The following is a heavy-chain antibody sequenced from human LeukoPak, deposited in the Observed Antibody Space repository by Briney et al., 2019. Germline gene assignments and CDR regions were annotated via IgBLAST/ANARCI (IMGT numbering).Heavy chain of an antibody. CDR2: IKYDGSEK. Sequence: GGSLRLSCAASGFTFSSYAMHWVRQAPGKGLEWVANIKYDGSEKYYADSLKGRFTISRDNSKNTAYLQMNSLRPEDTALYYCASATRGDKGMVLGRYPPYYYYMDVWGKGTTVTVSS. CDR3: ASATRGDKGMVLGRYPPYYYYMDV. J-gene: IGHJ6*03. D-gene: IGHD5-18*01. V-gene: IGHV3-30*04. CDR1: GFTFSSYA.